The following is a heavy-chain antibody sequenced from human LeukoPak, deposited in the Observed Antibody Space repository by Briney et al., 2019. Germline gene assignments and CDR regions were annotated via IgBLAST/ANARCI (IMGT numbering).Heavy chain of an antibody. Sequence: KSSETLSLTCTVSGYSISSGFYWGWIRQPPGKGLEWIGSIYRSGSTYYNPSLKSRVTISVDTSKKQFSLKLSSVTAADTAVYYCARVRGSSGSYEYYHYMDVWGKGTTVTISS. V-gene: IGHV4-38-2*02. CDR1: GYSISSGFY. CDR3: ARVRGSSGSYEYYHYMDV. J-gene: IGHJ6*03. CDR2: IYRSGST. D-gene: IGHD1-26*01.